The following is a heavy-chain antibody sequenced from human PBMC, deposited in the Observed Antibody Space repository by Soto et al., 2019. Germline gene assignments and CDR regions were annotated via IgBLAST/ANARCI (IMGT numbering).Heavy chain of an antibody. Sequence: GGSLRLSCAASGFTVSSNYMSWVRQAPGTGLEWVSVIYSGGSTYYAASVKGRFTISRDNSKNTLYLQMNSLRAEDTAVYYCASFEYSSSYYLDYWGQGTLVTVSS. V-gene: IGHV3-53*01. J-gene: IGHJ4*02. CDR1: GFTVSSNY. D-gene: IGHD6-6*01. CDR3: ASFEYSSSYYLDY. CDR2: IYSGGST.